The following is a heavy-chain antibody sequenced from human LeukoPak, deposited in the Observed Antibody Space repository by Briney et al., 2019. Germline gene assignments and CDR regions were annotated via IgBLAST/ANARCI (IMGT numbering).Heavy chain of an antibody. CDR2: TNPDSGGT. CDR1: GYSFTDHY. Sequence: EASVKVSCKASGYSFTDHYLHWLRQAPGQGLEWMGWTNPDSGGTRYAQKFQGRVTMTRDTSISTAYMELSRLRSDDTAVYYCARRDPAGLRDFDYWGQGTLVTVSS. CDR3: ARRDPAGLRDFDY. J-gene: IGHJ4*02. D-gene: IGHD3-10*01. V-gene: IGHV1-2*02.